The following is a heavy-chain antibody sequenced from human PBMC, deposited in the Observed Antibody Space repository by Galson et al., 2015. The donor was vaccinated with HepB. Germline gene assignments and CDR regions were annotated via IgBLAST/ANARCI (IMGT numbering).Heavy chain of an antibody. Sequence: SLRLSCAASGFTFSNYGMHWVRLAPGKGPEWVAVILYDGSNKYYPDSVKGRFTISRDNSKNTLYLQMNSLRAEDTAVYYCAKTGAGSDYSPHYYYYGMDVWGQGTTVTVSS. D-gene: IGHD3-22*01. CDR2: ILYDGSNK. CDR1: GFTFSNYG. CDR3: AKTGAGSDYSPHYYYYGMDV. V-gene: IGHV3-30*18. J-gene: IGHJ6*02.